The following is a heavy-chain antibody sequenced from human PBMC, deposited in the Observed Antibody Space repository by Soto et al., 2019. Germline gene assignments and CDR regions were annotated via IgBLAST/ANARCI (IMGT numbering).Heavy chain of an antibody. J-gene: IGHJ6*02. V-gene: IGHV1-46*01. Sequence: ASVKVSCKASGYTFTSYGISWVRQAPGQGLEWMGIINPSGGSTSYAQKFQGRVTMTRDTSTSTVYMELSSLRSEDTAVYYCASGAARPGYGMDVWGQGTTVTVSS. D-gene: IGHD6-6*01. CDR1: GYTFTSYG. CDR2: INPSGGST. CDR3: ASGAARPGYGMDV.